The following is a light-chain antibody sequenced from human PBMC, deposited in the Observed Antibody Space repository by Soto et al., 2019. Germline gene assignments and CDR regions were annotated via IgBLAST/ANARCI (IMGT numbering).Light chain of an antibody. CDR3: QEYNSYLFT. CDR1: QSISSW. CDR2: DAS. Sequence: DIQMTQSPSTLSASVGDRVTITCRASQSISSWLAWYQQKPGKAPKLLIYDASSLESGVPSRLSGSGSGTEFTLNISSLQPDEFETYYCQEYNSYLFTFGPGTKVDIK. V-gene: IGKV1-5*01. J-gene: IGKJ3*01.